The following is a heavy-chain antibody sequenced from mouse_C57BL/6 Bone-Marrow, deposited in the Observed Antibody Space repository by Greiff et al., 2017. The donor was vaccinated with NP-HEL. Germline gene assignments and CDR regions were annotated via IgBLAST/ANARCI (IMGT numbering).Heavy chain of an antibody. J-gene: IGHJ2*01. V-gene: IGHV1-78*01. CDR3: ARYDYEDFDY. D-gene: IGHD2-4*01. CDR1: GYTFTDHT. Sequence: QVQLQQSDAELVKPGASVKISCKVSGYTFTDHTIHWMKQRPEQGLEWIGYIYPRDGSTKYNEKFKGKATLTVDTSSSTAYMQLSSLTSEDSAVYYCARYDYEDFDYWGQGTTLTVSS. CDR2: IYPRDGST.